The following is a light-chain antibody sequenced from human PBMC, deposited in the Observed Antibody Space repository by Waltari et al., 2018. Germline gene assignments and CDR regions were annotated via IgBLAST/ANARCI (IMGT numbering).Light chain of an antibody. V-gene: IGLV2-23*01. CDR1: SSDVGSYNL. CDR2: EDS. J-gene: IGLJ3*02. CDR3: CSYAGSSTLV. Sequence: HSALTQPASVSGSPGQSITISCTGTSSDVGSYNLVSWYQQHPDKAPKLMIYEDSKRPSGVSNRFSGYKSGNTASLTISGLQAEDEADYYCCSYAGSSTLVFGGGTKLTVL.